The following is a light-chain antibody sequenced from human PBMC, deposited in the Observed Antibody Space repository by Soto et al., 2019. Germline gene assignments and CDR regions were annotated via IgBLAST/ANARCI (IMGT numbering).Light chain of an antibody. J-gene: IGKJ1*01. CDR2: KAS. Sequence: DIQMTQSPSTLSGSVGDSVTITCRASQTISSWLAWYQQKPGKAPKLLIYKASTLKSGVPSRFSGSGSGTEFTLTISSLQPDDFATYYCQHYNSFPWTFGQGTKV. CDR3: QHYNSFPWT. V-gene: IGKV1-5*03. CDR1: QTISSW.